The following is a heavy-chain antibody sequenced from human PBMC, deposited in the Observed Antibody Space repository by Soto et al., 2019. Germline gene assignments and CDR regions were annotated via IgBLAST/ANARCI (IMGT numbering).Heavy chain of an antibody. J-gene: IGHJ6*02. D-gene: IGHD2-21*02. Sequence: SETLSLTCTVAGGSISRYYWSWIRQPPGKGLEWIGYMYNTGSTIYNPSLKSRVTISVDTSKNQFSLRLNSVTAADTAVYYCARDLWGYCGADCYPLDVWGQGTTVTVSS. CDR2: MYNTGST. V-gene: IGHV4-59*01. CDR1: GGSISRYY. CDR3: ARDLWGYCGADCYPLDV.